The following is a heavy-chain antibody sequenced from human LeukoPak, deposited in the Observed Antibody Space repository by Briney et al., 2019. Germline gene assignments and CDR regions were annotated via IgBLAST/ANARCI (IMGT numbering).Heavy chain of an antibody. Sequence: ASVKVSCKASGYTFTNYAMDWVRQAPGQGLEWMGWINTNTGNPTYAPGFTGRFVFSLDTSVSTAYLQISSLKAEDTAVYYCARESTVADNVFEIWGQGTMVTVSS. J-gene: IGHJ3*02. D-gene: IGHD6-19*01. CDR1: GYTFTNYA. V-gene: IGHV7-4-1*02. CDR3: ARESTVADNVFEI. CDR2: INTNTGNP.